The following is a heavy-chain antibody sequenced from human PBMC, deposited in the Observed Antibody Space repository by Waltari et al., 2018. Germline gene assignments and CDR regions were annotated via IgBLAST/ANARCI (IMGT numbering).Heavy chain of an antibody. D-gene: IGHD3-3*01. CDR1: GFTFSSYA. CDR3: ARSLLITIFGVVTSDLLFGP. J-gene: IGHJ5*02. CDR2: ISYDGSNK. Sequence: VQLLESGGGLVQPGGSLRLSFAASGFTFSSYAMHWVRQAPGRGLEWVAVISYDGSNKYYADSVKGRFTISRDNSKNTLYLQMNSLRAEDTAVYYCARSLLITIFGVVTSDLLFGPWGQGTLVTVSS. V-gene: IGHV3-30-3*01.